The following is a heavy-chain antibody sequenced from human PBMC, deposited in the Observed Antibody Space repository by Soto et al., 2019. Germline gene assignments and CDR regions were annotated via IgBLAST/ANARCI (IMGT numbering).Heavy chain of an antibody. CDR3: ARVNVMVVAGSTFDY. Sequence: SETLSLACTVSGYSISSGSHWAWIRQPPGKGPEWIASIYHGGTTFYNPSLKSRITISVDTSNNQFSLKLTSVTAADMAVDYCARVNVMVVAGSTFDYWGHGTLVTVSS. CDR2: IYHGGTT. CDR1: GYSISSGSH. V-gene: IGHV4-38-2*02. D-gene: IGHD6-19*01. J-gene: IGHJ4*01.